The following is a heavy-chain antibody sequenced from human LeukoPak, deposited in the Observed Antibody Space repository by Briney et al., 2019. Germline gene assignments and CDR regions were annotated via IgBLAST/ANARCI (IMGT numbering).Heavy chain of an antibody. Sequence: SAKVSCKASGGTFSSYAISWVRQAPGQGLEWMGRIIPIFGIANYAQKFQGRVTITADKSTSTAYMELSSLRSEDTAVYYCARDNSPIVATIYYGMDVWGQGTTVTVSS. V-gene: IGHV1-69*04. CDR3: ARDNSPIVATIYYGMDV. CDR1: GGTFSSYA. D-gene: IGHD5-12*01. CDR2: IIPIFGIA. J-gene: IGHJ6*02.